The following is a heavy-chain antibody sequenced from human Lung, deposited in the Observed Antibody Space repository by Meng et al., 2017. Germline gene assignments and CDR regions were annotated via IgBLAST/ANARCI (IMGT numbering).Heavy chain of an antibody. Sequence: QVQLRESGPGLVKPSQTLSLPCPVSGGSISSGDYFWIWIRQPPGEGLEWIGYISSSGSTYYNPSLKSRLTISLDTSKNQFSLTLNSVTAADTAVYYCARVIGDCTTCYKGWFDPWGQGTLVTVSS. V-gene: IGHV4-30-4*01. D-gene: IGHD2-2*02. J-gene: IGHJ5*02. CDR2: ISSSGST. CDR3: ARVIGDCTTCYKGWFDP. CDR1: GGSISSGDYF.